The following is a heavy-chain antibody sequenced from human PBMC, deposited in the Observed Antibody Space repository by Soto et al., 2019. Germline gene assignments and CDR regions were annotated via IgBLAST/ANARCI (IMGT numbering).Heavy chain of an antibody. V-gene: IGHV4-34*01. Sequence: QVQLQQWGAGLLKPSETLSLTCAVYGGSFSGYYWSWIRQPPGKGLEWIGEINHSGSTNYNPSLKRRGTISVDTSKNQFSLKLSSVTAADTAVYYCASDCSSTSCYGGSGYWGQGTLVTVSS. CDR2: INHSGST. CDR3: ASDCSSTSCYGGSGY. CDR1: GGSFSGYY. D-gene: IGHD2-2*01. J-gene: IGHJ4*02.